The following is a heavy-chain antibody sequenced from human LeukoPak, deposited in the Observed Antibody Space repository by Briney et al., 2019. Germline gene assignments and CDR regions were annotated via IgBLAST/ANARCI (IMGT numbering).Heavy chain of an antibody. D-gene: IGHD1-26*01. J-gene: IGHJ4*02. CDR2: IYHSGST. V-gene: IGHV4-30-2*01. CDR3: ASSPVGATDY. Sequence: KTSQTLSLTCTVSGGSISSGGYYWSWIRQPPGKGLEWIGYIYHSGSTYYNPSLKSRVTISVDTSKNQFSLKLSSVTAADTAVYYCASSPVGATDYWGQGTLVTVSS. CDR1: GGSISSGGYY.